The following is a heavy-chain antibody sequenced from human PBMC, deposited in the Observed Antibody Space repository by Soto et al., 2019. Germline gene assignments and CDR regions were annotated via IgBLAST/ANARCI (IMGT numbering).Heavy chain of an antibody. D-gene: IGHD1-26*01. Sequence: SQTLPLTCAISGDSVPSNIAAWSWIRQSPSRGLEWLGGTFYRSKWYNDYAVSVKGRITINPDTSKNLFSLQLNSVTPEDTAVYYCAKEGGNHYYYYAMDVWGQGTTVTVSS. V-gene: IGHV6-1*01. J-gene: IGHJ6*02. CDR3: AKEGGNHYYYYAMDV. CDR2: TFYRSKWYN. CDR1: GDSVPSNIAA.